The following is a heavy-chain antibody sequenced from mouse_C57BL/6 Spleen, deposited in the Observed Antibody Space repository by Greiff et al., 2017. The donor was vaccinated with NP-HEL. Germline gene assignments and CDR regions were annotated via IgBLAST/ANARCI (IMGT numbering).Heavy chain of an antibody. CDR3: AREVTGTYYYFDY. Sequence: QVQLQQPGTELVKPGASVKLSCKASGYTFTSYWMHWVKQRPGQGLEWIGNINPSNGGTNYNEKFKSKATLTVDKSSSTAYMQLSSLTSEDSAVYDCAREVTGTYYYFDYWGQGTTLTVSS. V-gene: IGHV1-53*01. CDR2: INPSNGGT. CDR1: GYTFTSYW. D-gene: IGHD4-1*01. J-gene: IGHJ2*01.